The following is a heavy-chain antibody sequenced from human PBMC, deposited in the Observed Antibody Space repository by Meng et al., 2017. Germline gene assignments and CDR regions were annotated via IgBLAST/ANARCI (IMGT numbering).Heavy chain of an antibody. CDR3: SRSQEETTVCWVDP. CDR1: RSSLYTNGGG. Sequence: QHALEESGPPLVKPTQTLTLTCAFSRSSLYTNGGGVSWIRQLPAKDLEWLARIYCDDDKRYSQSLKIKRTITKNTSTNQKVLTMTNMDPVDEATYYYSRSQEETTVCWVDPWGQGTLVTVSS. J-gene: IGHJ5*02. V-gene: IGHV2-5*02. CDR2: IYCDDDK. D-gene: IGHD4-17*01.